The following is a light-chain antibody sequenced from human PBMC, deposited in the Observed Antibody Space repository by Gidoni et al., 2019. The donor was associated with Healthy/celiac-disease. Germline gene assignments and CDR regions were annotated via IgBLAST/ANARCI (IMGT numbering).Light chain of an antibody. CDR3: QQYNSYWT. CDR1: QSISSW. J-gene: IGKJ1*01. Sequence: DLQMTQSPSTLSASVGDRVTITCRARQSISSWLAWYQQKPGKAPKLLIYDASSLESGVPSRFRGSGSGTEFTLTISSLQPDDFATYYCQQYNSYWTFGQGTKVEIK. V-gene: IGKV1-5*01. CDR2: DAS.